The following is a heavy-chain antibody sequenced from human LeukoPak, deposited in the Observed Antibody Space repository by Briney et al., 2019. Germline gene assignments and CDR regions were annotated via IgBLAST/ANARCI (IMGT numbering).Heavy chain of an antibody. J-gene: IGHJ4*02. CDR3: ARPRTHSSGPLQLDY. D-gene: IGHD3-22*01. V-gene: IGHV5-51*01. CDR1: GYSFTSYW. Sequence: GESLKISCKGSGYSFTSYWIGWVRQMPGKGLEWMGIIYPGDSDTRYSPSFQGQVTISADKSISTAYLQWSSLKASDTAMYYYARPRTHSSGPLQLDYWGQGTLVTVSS. CDR2: IYPGDSDT.